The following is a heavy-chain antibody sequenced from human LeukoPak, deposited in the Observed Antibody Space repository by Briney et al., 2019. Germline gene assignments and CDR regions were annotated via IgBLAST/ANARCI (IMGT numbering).Heavy chain of an antibody. Sequence: GGSLRLSCAASGFTFSSYAMHWVRQAPGKGLEWVAVISYDGSNKYYADSVKGRFTISRDNSKNTLYLQMNSLRAEDTAVYYCAKRAIKTGTHFDYWGQGTLVTVSS. CDR1: GFTFSSYA. J-gene: IGHJ4*02. D-gene: IGHD1-1*01. V-gene: IGHV3-30-3*02. CDR2: ISYDGSNK. CDR3: AKRAIKTGTHFDY.